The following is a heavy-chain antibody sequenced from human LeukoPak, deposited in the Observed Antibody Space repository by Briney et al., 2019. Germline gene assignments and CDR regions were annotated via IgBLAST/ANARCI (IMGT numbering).Heavy chain of an antibody. D-gene: IGHD3-22*01. CDR3: ASSGYYQGAFDY. V-gene: IGHV4-59*01. CDR2: IYYSGST. J-gene: IGHJ4*02. CDR1: GGSISSYY. Sequence: SETLSLTCTVSGGSISSYYWSWIRQPPGKGLEWIGYIYYSGSTNYNPSLKSRVTISVDTSKNQFSLKLSSVTAADTAVYYCASSGYYQGAFDYWGQGTLVIVSS.